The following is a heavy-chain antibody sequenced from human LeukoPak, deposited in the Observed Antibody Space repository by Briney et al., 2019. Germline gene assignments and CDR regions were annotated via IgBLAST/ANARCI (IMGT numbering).Heavy chain of an antibody. CDR1: GFTFSSHA. J-gene: IGHJ4*02. D-gene: IGHD6-13*01. V-gene: IGHV3-23*01. CDR3: AKANPAAGLDY. Sequence: GGSLRLSCAASGFTFSSHAMSWVRQAPGKGVEGVSAISGSGGSTYYADSVKGRFTTSRDNSKNTLYLQMNSLKAEDTAVYYCAKANPAAGLDYWGQGTLVTVSS. CDR2: ISGSGGST.